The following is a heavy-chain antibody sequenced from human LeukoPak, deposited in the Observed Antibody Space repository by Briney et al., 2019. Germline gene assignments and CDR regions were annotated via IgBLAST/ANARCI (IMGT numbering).Heavy chain of an antibody. CDR2: IYYTGST. J-gene: IGHJ4*02. CDR1: SGSVSSGSYS. V-gene: IGHV4-61*01. Sequence: SETLSLTCTVSSGSVSSGSYSWNWIRQPPGRGLEWIGYIYYTGSTNYNPSLKSRVTISVDTTKNQFSLKLSSVTAADTAVYYCARDRGYYDSSGYIDYWGQGTLVTVSS. D-gene: IGHD3-22*01. CDR3: ARDRGYYDSSGYIDY.